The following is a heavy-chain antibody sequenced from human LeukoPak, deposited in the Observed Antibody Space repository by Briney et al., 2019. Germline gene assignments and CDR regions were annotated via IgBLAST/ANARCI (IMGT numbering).Heavy chain of an antibody. Sequence: GGSLRLSCAASGFTFSSYAMSWVRQAPGKWLEWVSAISGSGGSTYYADSVKGRFTISRDNSKNTLYPQMNSLRAEDTAVYYCAKISYSSGSDYWGQGTLVTVSS. D-gene: IGHD6-19*01. CDR1: GFTFSSYA. CDR2: ISGSGGST. J-gene: IGHJ4*02. CDR3: AKISYSSGSDY. V-gene: IGHV3-23*01.